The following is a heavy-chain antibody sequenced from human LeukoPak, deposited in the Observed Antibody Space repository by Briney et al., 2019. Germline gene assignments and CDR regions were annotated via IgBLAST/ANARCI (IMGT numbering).Heavy chain of an antibody. CDR1: GFTFSTYS. V-gene: IGHV3-23*01. D-gene: IGHD5-24*01. Sequence: GGSLRLSCAASGFTFSTYSMSWVRQAPGKGLEWVSSILGGGGSTYYAASVTGRFTVSRDNSKNTLYLQMNSLSAEDTAVYYCAKGGRDTDYWGQGTLVTVSS. J-gene: IGHJ4*02. CDR2: ILGGGGST. CDR3: AKGGRDTDY.